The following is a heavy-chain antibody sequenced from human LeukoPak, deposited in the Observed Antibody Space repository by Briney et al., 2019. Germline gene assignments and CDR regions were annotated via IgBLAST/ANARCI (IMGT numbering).Heavy chain of an antibody. D-gene: IGHD3-10*01. CDR1: GFTFSNAW. J-gene: IGHJ3*02. CDR3: AKEAYYYGSGPIGAFDI. V-gene: IGHV3-23*01. CDR2: ISGSGGST. Sequence: LSGGSLRLSCAASGFTFSNAWMSWVRQAPGKGLEWVSAISGSGGSTYYADSVKGRFTISRDNSKNTLYLQMNSLRAEDTAVYYCAKEAYYYGSGPIGAFDIWGQGTMVTVSS.